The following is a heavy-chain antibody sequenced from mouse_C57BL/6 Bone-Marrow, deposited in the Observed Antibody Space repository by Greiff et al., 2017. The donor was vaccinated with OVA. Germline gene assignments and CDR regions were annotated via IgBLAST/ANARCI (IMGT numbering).Heavy chain of an antibody. D-gene: IGHD2-2*01. V-gene: IGHV5-4*01. CDR1: GFTFSSYA. CDR2: ISDGGSYT. J-gene: IGHJ2*01. Sequence: DVQLVESGGGLVKPGGSLKLSCAASGFTFSSYAMSWVRQTPEKRLEWVATISDGGSYTYYPDNVKGRFTISRDNAKNNLYLQMSHLKSEDTAMYYWAREGTMVTTGGFDYWGQGTTLTVSS. CDR3: AREGTMVTTGGFDY.